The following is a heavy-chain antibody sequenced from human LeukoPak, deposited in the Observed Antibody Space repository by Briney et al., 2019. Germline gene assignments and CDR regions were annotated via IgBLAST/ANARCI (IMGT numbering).Heavy chain of an antibody. CDR2: IIPIFGTA. CDR3: ARGGVLRFLEWLSFDY. D-gene: IGHD3-3*01. V-gene: IGHV1-69*13. CDR1: GGTFSSYA. Sequence: SVKVSCKASGGTFSSYAISWVRQAPGQGLEWMGGIIPIFGTANYAQKFQGRVTITADESTSTAYMGLSSLRSEDTAVYYCARGGVLRFLEWLSFDYWGQGTLVTVSS. J-gene: IGHJ4*02.